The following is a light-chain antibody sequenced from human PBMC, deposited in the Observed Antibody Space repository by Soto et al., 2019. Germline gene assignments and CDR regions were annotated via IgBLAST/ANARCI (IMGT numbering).Light chain of an antibody. Sequence: EVVLTQSPVTLSLSPGEGATLSCRASRSVNNFVAWYQQKPGQAPSRLISDASNRATGIPDRFSGSGSGTDFTLTITSLEPEDFAVYYCHPRAVWPPTFGGGTTVEIK. J-gene: IGKJ4*01. CDR1: RSVNNF. CDR2: DAS. V-gene: IGKV3-11*01. CDR3: HPRAVWPPT.